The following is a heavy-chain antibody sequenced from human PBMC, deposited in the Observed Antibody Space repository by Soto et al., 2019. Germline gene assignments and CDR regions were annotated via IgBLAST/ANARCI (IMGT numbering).Heavy chain of an antibody. CDR2: ISYDGSNK. V-gene: IGHV3-30-3*01. CDR3: ARGGDDYSNDRSYGHYYYYGMDV. Sequence: QVQLVESGGGVVQPGRSLRLSCAASGFTFSSYAMHWVRQAPGKGLEWVAVISYDGSNKYYADSVKGRFTISRDNSKNTLYLQMNSLRAEDTAVYYCARGGDDYSNDRSYGHYYYYGMDVWGQGTTVTVSS. CDR1: GFTFSSYA. D-gene: IGHD4-4*01. J-gene: IGHJ6*02.